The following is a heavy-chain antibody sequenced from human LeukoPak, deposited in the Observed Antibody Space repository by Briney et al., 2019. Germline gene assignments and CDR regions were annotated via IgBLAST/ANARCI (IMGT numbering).Heavy chain of an antibody. CDR2: IIPIFGTA. D-gene: IGHD3-16*02. CDR1: GSTFSSYA. Sequence: GSSVKVSCKASGSTFSSYAISWVRQAPGQGLEWMGGIIPIFGTANYAQKFQGRVTITADESTSTAYMELSSLRSEDTAVYYCARDRIGSDYVWGSYRPMDYWGQGTLVTVSS. CDR3: ARDRIGSDYVWGSYRPMDY. J-gene: IGHJ4*02. V-gene: IGHV1-69*01.